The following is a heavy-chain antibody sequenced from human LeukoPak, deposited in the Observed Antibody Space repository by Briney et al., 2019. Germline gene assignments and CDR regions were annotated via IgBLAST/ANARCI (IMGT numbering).Heavy chain of an antibody. CDR2: ISRSSGYI. J-gene: IGHJ4*02. CDR1: GFTFSSYD. D-gene: IGHD3-10*01. CDR3: ARDLWFGELFDY. V-gene: IGHV3-21*01. Sequence: GGSLRLSCAASGFTFSSYDMNWVRQAPGKGLEWVSSISRSSGYIYYADSVKGRFTISRDNAKNSLYLQMNSLRGEDTAVYYCARDLWFGELFDYWGRGTLVTVSS.